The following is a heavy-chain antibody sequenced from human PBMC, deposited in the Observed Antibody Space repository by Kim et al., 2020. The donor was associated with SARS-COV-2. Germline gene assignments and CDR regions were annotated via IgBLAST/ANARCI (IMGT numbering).Heavy chain of an antibody. V-gene: IGHV4-39*01. D-gene: IGHD6-13*01. Sequence: SETQSLTCTVSGGSISSSSYYWGWIRQPPGKGLEWIGSSYYSGSTSYNPSLKSRVTMSVDTSKNQFSLKLSTVTAADTAVCYCARRLMIASAGKNWFDP. CDR3: ARRLMIASAGKNWFDP. CDR2: SYYSGST. CDR1: GGSISSSSYY. J-gene: IGHJ5*02.